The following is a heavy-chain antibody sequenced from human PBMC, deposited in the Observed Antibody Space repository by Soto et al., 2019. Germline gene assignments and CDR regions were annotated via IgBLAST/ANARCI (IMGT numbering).Heavy chain of an antibody. CDR2: ISAHKGNT. CDR3: ARAQSSSDHFDY. J-gene: IGHJ4*02. CDR1: GYTFPSYG. V-gene: IGHV1-18*01. Sequence: QVQLVQSGAEVKKPGASVKVSCKASGYTFPSYGISWVRHAPGQGLEWMGWISAHKGNTNYARKLQGRVTMTTDASTSTAYMKLTSLGSDGTAVYYCARAQSSSDHFDYWGQGTLVTVSS. D-gene: IGHD6-6*01.